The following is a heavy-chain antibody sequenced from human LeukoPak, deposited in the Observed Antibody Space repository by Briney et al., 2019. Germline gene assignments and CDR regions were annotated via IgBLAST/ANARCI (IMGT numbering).Heavy chain of an antibody. CDR3: AKEQNSKGFFDY. V-gene: IGHV3-23*01. J-gene: IGHJ4*02. CDR1: GFTFSTCA. CDR2: ISGSGAGT. D-gene: IGHD4-23*01. Sequence: GGSLRLSCAASGFTFSTCAMSWVRQAPGKGLEWVSTISGSGAGTYYADSVKGRFTISRDNSKNTLYLQMNSLRAEDTAVYYCAKEQNSKGFFDYWGQGTLVTVSS.